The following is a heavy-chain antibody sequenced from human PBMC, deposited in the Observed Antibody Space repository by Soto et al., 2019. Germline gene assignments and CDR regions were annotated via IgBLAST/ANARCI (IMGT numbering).Heavy chain of an antibody. CDR3: AKDKTGNNWFDP. J-gene: IGHJ5*02. V-gene: IGHV3-23*01. Sequence: GGSLRLSCAASGFTFSSYAMSWVRRAPGKGLEWVSAISGSGGSTYYADSVKGRFTISRDNSKNTLYLQMSSLRAEDTAVYYCAKDKTGNNWFDPWGQGTLVTVSS. D-gene: IGHD3-9*01. CDR1: GFTFSSYA. CDR2: ISGSGGST.